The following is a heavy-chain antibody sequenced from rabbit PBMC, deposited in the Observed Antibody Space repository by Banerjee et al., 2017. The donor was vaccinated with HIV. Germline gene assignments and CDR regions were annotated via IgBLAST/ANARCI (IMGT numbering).Heavy chain of an antibody. CDR2: IYVAGSGSA. D-gene: IGHD6-1*01. CDR1: GFSFSTPSY. J-gene: IGHJ3*01. Sequence: QSLEESGGDLVKPGASLTLTCNASGFSFSTPSYLCWVRQAPGTGLEWIACIYVAGSGSAYYANWAKARFTISSHNAQNTLYLQLNSLTAADTATFFCARGDAAYPGYGYAYGYGMDLWGQGTLVTVS. V-gene: IGHV1S40*01. CDR3: ARGDAAYPGYGYAYGYGMDL.